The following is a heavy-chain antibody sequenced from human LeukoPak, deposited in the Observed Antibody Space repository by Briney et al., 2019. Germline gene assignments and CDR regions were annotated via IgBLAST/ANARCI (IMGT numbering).Heavy chain of an antibody. V-gene: IGHV4-34*01. J-gene: IGHJ5*02. CDR1: GGSFSGYY. CDR2: INHSGST. CDR3: ARGGIFWAYNWFDL. Sequence: SXTLSLTCAVYGGSFSGYYWSWIRQPPGKGLEWIGEINHSGSTNYNTSLKSRVTISVDTSKNQFSLKLSSVTAADTAVYYCARGGIFWAYNWFDLWGQGTLVTVSS. D-gene: IGHD3-9*01.